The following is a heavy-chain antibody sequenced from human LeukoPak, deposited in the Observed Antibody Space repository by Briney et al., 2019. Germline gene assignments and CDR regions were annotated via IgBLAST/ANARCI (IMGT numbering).Heavy chain of an antibody. Sequence: QPGGSLRLSCAAAGFTFSSYRMNWVRQAPGEGLEGVSYISSSSSTIYYADSVKGRFTISRDNAKNSLYLQMNRLTTEETAVYYCTTDGVGVEGVTYDNWGQGTLVTVSS. CDR2: ISSSSSTI. CDR3: TTDGVGVEGVTYDN. CDR1: GFTFSSYR. J-gene: IGHJ4*02. V-gene: IGHV3-48*01. D-gene: IGHD1-26*01.